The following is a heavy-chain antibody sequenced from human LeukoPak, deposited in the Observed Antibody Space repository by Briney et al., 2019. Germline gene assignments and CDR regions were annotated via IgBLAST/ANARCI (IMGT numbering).Heavy chain of an antibody. CDR1: GDSVSSNSAA. CDR2: TYYRSKWYN. D-gene: IGHD6-19*01. Sequence: KPSQTLSLTCGISGDSVSSNSAAWNWIRQSASRGLEWLGRTYYRSKWYNNYAVSVKSRITINPDSSKNQVSLQLNSVTPEDTAMYYCARENSRGRFDYWGQGTLVTVSS. V-gene: IGHV6-1*01. CDR3: ARENSRGRFDY. J-gene: IGHJ4*02.